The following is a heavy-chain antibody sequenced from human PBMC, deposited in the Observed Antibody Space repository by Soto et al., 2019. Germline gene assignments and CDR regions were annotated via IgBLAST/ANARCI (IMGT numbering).Heavy chain of an antibody. CDR1: GGSFSGYY. CDR2: INHSGST. V-gene: IGHV4-34*01. J-gene: IGHJ3*02. D-gene: IGHD3-22*01. CDR3: AVQPYYYDSSGYSKLDAFDI. Sequence: SETLSLTCAVYGGSFSGYYWSWIRQPPGKGLEWIGEINHSGSTNYNPSLKSRVTISVDTSKNQFSLKLSSVTAADTAVYYCAVQPYYYDSSGYSKLDAFDIWGQGTMVTVSS.